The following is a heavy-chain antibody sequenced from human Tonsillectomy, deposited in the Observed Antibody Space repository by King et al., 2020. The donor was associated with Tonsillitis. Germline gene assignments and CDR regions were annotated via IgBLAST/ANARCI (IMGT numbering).Heavy chain of an antibody. CDR1: GGSISSSSYY. CDR3: IVVVPAAPENWFDP. CDR2: IYYSGST. V-gene: IGHV4-39*01. D-gene: IGHD2-2*01. J-gene: IGHJ5*02. Sequence: QLQESGPGLVKPSETLSLTCTVSGGSISSSSYYWGWIRQPPGKGLEWIGSIYYSGSTYYNPSLKSRVTISVDTSQNQFSLKLSSVTAADTAVYYCIVVVPAAPENWFDPWGQGTLVTVSS.